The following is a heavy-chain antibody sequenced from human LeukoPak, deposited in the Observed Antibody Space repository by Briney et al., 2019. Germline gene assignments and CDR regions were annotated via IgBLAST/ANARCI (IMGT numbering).Heavy chain of an antibody. CDR3: ARGVSWAFDI. Sequence: SVKVSCKASGGTFSSYAISWVRQGPGQGLEGMGSIIPSLGTANYAEKFEGRVTITTDESTRTADMELSSLRSEDTAVYYCARGVSWAFDIWGQGTMVTVSS. D-gene: IGHD2-8*01. CDR1: GGTFSSYA. J-gene: IGHJ3*02. CDR2: IIPSLGTA. V-gene: IGHV1-69*05.